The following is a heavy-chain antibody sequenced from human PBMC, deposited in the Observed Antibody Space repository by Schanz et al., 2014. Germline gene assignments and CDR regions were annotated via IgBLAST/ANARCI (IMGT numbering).Heavy chain of an antibody. J-gene: IGHJ3*02. D-gene: IGHD6-19*01. CDR1: GYTFNNHG. CDR3: ARVHIATYHYSSPGAFDI. V-gene: IGHV1-18*01. CDR2: INAHTGNT. Sequence: QVQLVQSGAEVKQPGASATVSCKASGYTFNNHGISWVRQAPGQGPELMGWINAHTGNTQYAQKFQGRVNMTRDTVTTTVHLELTRLRTDDTAIYYCARVHIATYHYSSPGAFDIWGQGTRVTVSS.